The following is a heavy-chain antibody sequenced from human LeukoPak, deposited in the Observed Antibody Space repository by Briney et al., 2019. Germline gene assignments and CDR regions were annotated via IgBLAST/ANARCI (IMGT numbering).Heavy chain of an antibody. CDR2: IYYSGSTNYNPSL. Sequence: SETLSLTCTVSGGAVSSGSFYWSWIRQPPGKGLEWIGYIYYSGSTNYNPSLNYNPSLKSRVTISIDTSKNQFSLKLSSVTAADTAFYYRARASAWYKLNVWGQGTLVTVSS. D-gene: IGHD6-19*01. CDR1: GGAVSSGSFY. V-gene: IGHV4-61*01. J-gene: IGHJ4*02. CDR3: ARASAWYKLNV.